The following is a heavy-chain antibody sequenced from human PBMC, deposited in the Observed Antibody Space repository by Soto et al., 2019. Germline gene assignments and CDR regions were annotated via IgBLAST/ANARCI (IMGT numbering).Heavy chain of an antibody. CDR1: GYTFTSYA. CDR3: ARDRAGYCSGTSCYYYYGMDV. J-gene: IGHJ6*02. Sequence: QVQLVQSGAEAKKPGASVKVSCKASGYTFTSYAMHWVRQAPGQRLEWMGWINAGNGNTKYSQKFQGRVTITRDTSASTAYMELSSLRTEDTAVSYCARDRAGYCSGTSCYYYYGMDVWGHVTTVTVSS. D-gene: IGHD2-2*03. CDR2: INAGNGNT. V-gene: IGHV1-3*01.